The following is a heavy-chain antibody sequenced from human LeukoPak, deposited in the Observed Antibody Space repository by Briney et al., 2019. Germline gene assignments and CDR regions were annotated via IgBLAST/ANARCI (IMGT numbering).Heavy chain of an antibody. J-gene: IGHJ4*02. V-gene: IGHV3-23*01. Sequence: GGSLRLSCAASGFTYSTYAMSWVRQAPGKGLEWVSAISGSGGSTFHADSVKGRFTISRDNSKNTLHLQMNSLRAEDTAVYYCAKSNCGGDCYVDYWGQGTLVTVSS. D-gene: IGHD2-21*01. CDR1: GFTYSTYA. CDR3: AKSNCGGDCYVDY. CDR2: ISGSGGST.